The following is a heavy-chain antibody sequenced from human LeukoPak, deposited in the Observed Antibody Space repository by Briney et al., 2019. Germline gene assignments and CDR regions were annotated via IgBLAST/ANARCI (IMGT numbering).Heavy chain of an antibody. CDR1: GFSLTSDRAG. CDR3: AHRHLIGYTYDF. CDR2: IYGNGDE. J-gene: IGHJ4*02. D-gene: IGHD1-1*01. Sequence: ESGPTLVNPTQTLTLTCTFSGFSLTSDRAGVGWIRQPPGKALEWLALIYGNGDERYGPSLRSRPTITKDTSKNQVVLTMTNMDPVDTATYFCAHRHLIGYTYDFWGQGTLVTVSS. V-gene: IGHV2-5*01.